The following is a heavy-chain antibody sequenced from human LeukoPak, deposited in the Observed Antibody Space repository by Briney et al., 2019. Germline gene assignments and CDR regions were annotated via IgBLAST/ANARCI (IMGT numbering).Heavy chain of an antibody. V-gene: IGHV3-30-3*01. CDR2: ISYDGSNK. D-gene: IGHD6-6*01. J-gene: IGHJ6*03. CDR3: AREKIAARDYYYYYMDV. CDR1: GFTFSSYA. Sequence: PGGSLRLSCAASGFTFSSYAMHWVRQAPGKGLEWVAVISYDGSNKYYADSVKGRFTISRDNSKNTLYLQMNSLRAEDTVVYYCAREKIAARDYYYYYMDVWGKGTTVTVSS.